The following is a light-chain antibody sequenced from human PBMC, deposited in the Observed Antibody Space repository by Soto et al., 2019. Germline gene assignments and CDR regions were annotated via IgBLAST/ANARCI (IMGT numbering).Light chain of an antibody. CDR1: GSNIGNNY. Sequence: QSVLTQPPAVSAAPGQKVTISCSGSGSNIGNNYVSWYQQLPGTAPKLLIYENNKRPSGTPDRFSGSKSGTSATLGITGLQTGDEADYYCGTWDTSLSAWVFGGGTKVT. CDR2: ENN. J-gene: IGLJ3*02. CDR3: GTWDTSLSAWV. V-gene: IGLV1-51*02.